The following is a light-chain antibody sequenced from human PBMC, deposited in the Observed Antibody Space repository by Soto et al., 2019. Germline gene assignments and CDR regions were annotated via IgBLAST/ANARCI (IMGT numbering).Light chain of an antibody. Sequence: QSVLTQPPSVSAAPGQKVTISCSGSSSNIGNNYVSWYQQLPGKAPKLLIYGNTNRPSGVPDRFSGSKSGTSASLAITGLQAEDEADYYCQSYDSSLSASYVFGGGTKVTVL. CDR3: QSYDSSLSASYV. CDR1: SSNIGNNY. J-gene: IGLJ1*01. CDR2: GNT. V-gene: IGLV1-40*01.